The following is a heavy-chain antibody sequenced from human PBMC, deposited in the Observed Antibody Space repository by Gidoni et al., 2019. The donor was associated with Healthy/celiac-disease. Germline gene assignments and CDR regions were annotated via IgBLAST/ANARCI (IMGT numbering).Heavy chain of an antibody. CDR3: ASISSSYGGYYYYGMDV. J-gene: IGHJ6*02. CDR1: GYTFTSYA. D-gene: IGHD5-18*01. Sequence: QVQLVQSGAAVKKPGASVKVSCKASGYTFTSYAMHWVRQAPGQRLEWMGWINAGNGNTKYSQKFQGRVTITRDTSASTAYMELSSLRSEDTAVYYCASISSSYGGYYYYGMDVWGQGTTVTVSS. V-gene: IGHV1-3*01. CDR2: INAGNGNT.